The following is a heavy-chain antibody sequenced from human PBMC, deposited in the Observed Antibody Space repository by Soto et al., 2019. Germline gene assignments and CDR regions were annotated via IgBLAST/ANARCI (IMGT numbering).Heavy chain of an antibody. CDR2: IYYSGST. V-gene: IGHV4-39*01. Sequence: QLQLQESGPRLVKPSETLSLTCSVSGGSISSSSYSWGWIRQPPGKGLEWIGTIYYSGSTHYNPFLEGRVAISADTPKYQLSRRLSSVSAADTAVYYCGRQPGHCGSTTCCGYYSVDVWGQGTTVTVS. J-gene: IGHJ6*02. CDR1: GGSISSSSYS. D-gene: IGHD2-2*01. CDR3: GRQPGHCGSTTCCGYYSVDV.